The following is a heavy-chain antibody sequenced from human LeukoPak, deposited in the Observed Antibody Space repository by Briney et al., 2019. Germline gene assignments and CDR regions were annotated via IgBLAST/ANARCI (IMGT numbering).Heavy chain of an antibody. CDR3: ARGGEYYYDSSGYYSRPESRFDY. CDR1: GYTFTSYY. CDR2: ISPSGGST. V-gene: IGHV1-46*01. D-gene: IGHD3-22*01. Sequence: ASVKVSCKASGYTFTSYYMHWVRQAPGQGLEWMGIISPSGGSTSYAQKFQGRVTMTRDTSTSTVYMELSSLRSEDTAVYYCARGGEYYYDSSGYYSRPESRFDYWGQGTLVTVSS. J-gene: IGHJ4*02.